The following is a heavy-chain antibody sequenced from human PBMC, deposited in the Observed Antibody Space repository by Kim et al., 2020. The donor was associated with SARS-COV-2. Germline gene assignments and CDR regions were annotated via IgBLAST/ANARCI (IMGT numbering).Heavy chain of an antibody. J-gene: IGHJ4*02. D-gene: IGHD3-10*01. CDR3: ARDVGNTMVRGVIAY. Sequence: DSVKGRFTISLDNAKNSLYLQMNSLRAEDTAVYYCARDVGNTMVRGVIAYWGQGTLVTVSS. V-gene: IGHV3-21*01.